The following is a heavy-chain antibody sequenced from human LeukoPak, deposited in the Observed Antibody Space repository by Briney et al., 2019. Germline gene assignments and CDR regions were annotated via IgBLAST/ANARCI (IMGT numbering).Heavy chain of an antibody. CDR1: GYTFTSYG. V-gene: IGHV1-18*01. Sequence: GASVKVSCKASGYTFTSYGISWVRQAPGQGLEWMGWISAYNGNTIYAQKLQGRVTMTIDTSTSTAYMELRSLRSDDTAVFYCARKVLRFFDAFDIWGQGTMVTVSS. CDR2: ISAYNGNT. J-gene: IGHJ3*02. CDR3: ARKVLRFFDAFDI. D-gene: IGHD3-3*01.